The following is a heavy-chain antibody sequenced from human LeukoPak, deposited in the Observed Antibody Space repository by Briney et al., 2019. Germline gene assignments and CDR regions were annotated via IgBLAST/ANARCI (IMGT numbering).Heavy chain of an antibody. CDR3: ARRLRYLEYCDAFDI. J-gene: IGHJ3*02. V-gene: IGHV5-51*01. CDR1: GYSFTSYW. CDR2: IYPGDSDT. Sequence: GESLKISCKGSGYSFTSYWIGWVRQMPGKGLEWMGIIYPGDSDTRYSPSFQGQVTISADKSISTAHLQWSSLKASDTAMYYCARRLRYLEYCDAFDIWGQGTIVTVSS. D-gene: IGHD3-9*01.